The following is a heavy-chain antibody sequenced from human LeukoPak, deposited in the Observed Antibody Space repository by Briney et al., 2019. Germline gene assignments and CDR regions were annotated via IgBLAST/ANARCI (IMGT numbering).Heavy chain of an antibody. V-gene: IGHV1-18*01. CDR3: ARAQQLVHWFDP. CDR1: GYTFTNYD. J-gene: IGHJ5*02. D-gene: IGHD6-13*01. CDR2: ISAYNCNT. Sequence: ASVTVSCKASGYTFTNYDISWVRQAPGQGLEWMGWISAYNCNTNYAQTVQGRVTMTTDRSTSSTYMELRSLRSDDTPVYYCARAQQLVHWFDPWGQGTLVTVSS.